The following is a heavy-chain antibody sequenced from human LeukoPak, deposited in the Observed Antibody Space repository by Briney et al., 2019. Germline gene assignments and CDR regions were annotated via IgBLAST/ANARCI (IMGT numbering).Heavy chain of an antibody. J-gene: IGHJ6*03. CDR3: ARARELLIRHYYYMDV. CDR2: INHSGST. CDR1: GGSFSGYY. D-gene: IGHD1-26*01. Sequence: SETLSLTCAVYGGSFSGYYWSWIRQPPGKGLEWVGEINHSGSTKYNPSLKSRGTISAGTTTNQFSLQLMSGIAPEPTVVYCARARELLIRHYYYMDVWGKGTTVTVSS. V-gene: IGHV4-34*01.